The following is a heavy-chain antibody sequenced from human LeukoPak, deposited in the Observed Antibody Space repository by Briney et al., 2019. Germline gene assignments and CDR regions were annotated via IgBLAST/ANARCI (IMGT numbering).Heavy chain of an antibody. J-gene: IGHJ4*02. CDR3: AKADTAMVVLRSFDY. D-gene: IGHD5-18*01. V-gene: IGHV3-30*18. CDR2: ISYDGSNK. Sequence: GGSLRLSCAASGFTFSRYGMHWVRHAPGKGLECVAVISYDGSNKYYADSVKGRFTISRDNSKHPLYLQMNSLRAEDTAVYYCAKADTAMVVLRSFDYWGQGPLVTVSS. CDR1: GFTFSRYG.